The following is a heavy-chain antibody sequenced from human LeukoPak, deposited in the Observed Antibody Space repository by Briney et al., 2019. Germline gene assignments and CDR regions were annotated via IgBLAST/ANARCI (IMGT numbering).Heavy chain of an antibody. D-gene: IGHD3-10*01. CDR1: GFRFSNFG. CDR2: MSYYGNKE. CDR3: ARDSGRFDVFDI. Sequence: GGSLRLSCAASGFRFSNFGMHWVRQAPGKGLEWVSVMSYYGNKEDYAGSVRGRFTISRDDSKNTLYLQMNSLMPEDTAVYYCARDSGRFDVFDIWGQGTMVTVSS. J-gene: IGHJ3*02. V-gene: IGHV3-30*03.